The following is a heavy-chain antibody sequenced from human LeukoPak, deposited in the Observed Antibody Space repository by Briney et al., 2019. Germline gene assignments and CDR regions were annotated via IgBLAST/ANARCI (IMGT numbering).Heavy chain of an antibody. V-gene: IGHV3-43*02. CDR1: GLNLDAYA. Sequence: GGSLRLSCAASGLNLDAYAMHWVRQAPGKGLEGVSLISGDGNITYYADSVKGGFTISRDNSKNSLFLEMNSLRSEDTALYYCAKDTPLFYHYYGIDVWGQGTTVTVSS. J-gene: IGHJ6*02. CDR3: AKDTPLFYHYYGIDV. CDR2: ISGDGNIT.